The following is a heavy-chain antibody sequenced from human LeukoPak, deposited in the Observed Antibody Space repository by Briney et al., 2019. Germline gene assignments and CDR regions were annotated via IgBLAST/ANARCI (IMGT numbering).Heavy chain of an antibody. V-gene: IGHV3-30-3*01. D-gene: IGHD3-9*01. J-gene: IGHJ4*02. CDR3: ARESLTRPPGCFDY. CDR1: GFTFSSYT. Sequence: GGSLRLSCAVSGFTFSSYTMHWVRQTPGKGLEWVPLMSYDAFISSDGTNKYYADSVKGRFTISRDSSRNTLYLQMNSLRPDGTAMYYCARESLTRPPGCFDYWGQGTLVTVSS. CDR2: ISSDGTNK.